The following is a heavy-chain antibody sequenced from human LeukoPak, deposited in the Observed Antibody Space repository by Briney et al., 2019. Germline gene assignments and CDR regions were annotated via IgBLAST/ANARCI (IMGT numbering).Heavy chain of an antibody. Sequence: GGSLRLSCAASGFTFSSFAMSWVRQAPGKGLEWVANIREDGGKQNYVDSVKGRSTISRDNAKSSVYLQLNSLRADDTAIYYCAKDIPGGGDDYWGQGTLVTVSS. J-gene: IGHJ4*02. D-gene: IGHD2-21*02. CDR1: GFTFSSFA. CDR2: IREDGGKQ. CDR3: AKDIPGGGDDY. V-gene: IGHV3-7*01.